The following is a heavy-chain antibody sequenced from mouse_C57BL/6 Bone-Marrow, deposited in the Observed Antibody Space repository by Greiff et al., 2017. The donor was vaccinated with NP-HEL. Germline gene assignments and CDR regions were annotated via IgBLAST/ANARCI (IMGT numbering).Heavy chain of an antibody. J-gene: IGHJ4*01. CDR3: ARDSDSSGFNYYAMDY. CDR1: GFTFSDFY. Sequence: EVQRVDSGGGLVQSGRSLRLSCATSGFTFSDFYMEWVRQAPGKGLEWIAASRNKANDYTTEYSASVKGRFIVSRDTSQSILYLQMNALRAEDTAIYYCARDSDSSGFNYYAMDYWGQGTSVTVSS. V-gene: IGHV7-1*01. D-gene: IGHD3-2*02. CDR2: SRNKANDYTT.